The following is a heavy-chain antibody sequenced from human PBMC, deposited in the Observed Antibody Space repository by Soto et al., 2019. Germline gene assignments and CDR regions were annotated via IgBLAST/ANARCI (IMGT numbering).Heavy chain of an antibody. V-gene: IGHV2-5*01. CDR3: AHSLLLRYFDWLLPPFDY. Sequence: SGPTLVNPTETLTLTCTISGFSLSTSGVGVGWIRQPPGKALEWLALIYWNDDKRYSPSLKSRLTITKDTSKNQVVLTMTNMDPVDTATYYCAHSLLLRYFDWLLPPFDYWGQGTLVTVSS. CDR1: GFSLSTSGVG. CDR2: IYWNDDK. D-gene: IGHD3-9*01. J-gene: IGHJ4*02.